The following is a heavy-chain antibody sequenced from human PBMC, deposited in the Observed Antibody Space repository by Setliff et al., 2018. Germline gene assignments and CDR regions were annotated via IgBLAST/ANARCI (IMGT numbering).Heavy chain of an antibody. Sequence: SETLSLTCTVSGGSISSSSYYWGWIRQPPGKGLEWIGSIYYSGSTYYNPSLKSRVTISVDTSKNQFSLKLSSVTAADTAVYYCARHVGSRGRGYNYYYYMDVWGKGTKVTVSS. V-gene: IGHV4-39*01. CDR2: IYYSGST. J-gene: IGHJ6*03. CDR1: GGSISSSSYY. CDR3: ARHVGSRGRGYNYYYYMDV. D-gene: IGHD3-10*01.